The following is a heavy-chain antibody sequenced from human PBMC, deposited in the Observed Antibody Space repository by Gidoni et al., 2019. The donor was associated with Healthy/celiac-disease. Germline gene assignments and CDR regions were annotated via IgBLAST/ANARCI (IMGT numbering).Heavy chain of an antibody. D-gene: IGHD1-1*01. CDR3: ARTGTTIDY. CDR2: IYYSGST. Sequence: QLQLQASGPGLVKPSETLSLSCTVPRGSISSSSYYWGWIRQPQGKGLEWIGSIYYSGSTYYNPSLKSRVTISVDTSKNQFSLKLSSVTAADTAVYYCARTGTTIDYWGQGTLVTVSS. V-gene: IGHV4-39*01. CDR1: RGSISSSSYY. J-gene: IGHJ4*02.